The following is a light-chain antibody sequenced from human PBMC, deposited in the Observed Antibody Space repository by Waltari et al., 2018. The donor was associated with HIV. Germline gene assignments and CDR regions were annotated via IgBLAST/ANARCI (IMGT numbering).Light chain of an antibody. CDR1: TSNIGAGRD. CDR3: QSYDDSLNGWV. J-gene: IGLJ3*02. V-gene: IGLV1-40*01. CDR2: GNT. Sequence: QSVLTQPPSVSGAPGQSVIISCTGSTSNIGAGRDVHWFQQIPGTAPKHLIYGNTNRPSGVPDRFSGSKSGTSASLAITGLQAEDESGYYCQSYDDSLNGWVFGGGTKLTVL.